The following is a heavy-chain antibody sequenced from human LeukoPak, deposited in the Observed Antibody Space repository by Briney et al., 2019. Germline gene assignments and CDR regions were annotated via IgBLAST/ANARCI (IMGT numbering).Heavy chain of an antibody. D-gene: IGHD3-10*01. Sequence: GGSLRLSCAASGFTFSSYAMNWVRQAPGKGLEWVSAISGSGGYTYYADSVKGRFTISRDNSKNTLYLQMNSLRAEDTAVYYCAKALGVPGRLPGDYWGQGTLVTVSS. CDR3: AKALGVPGRLPGDY. V-gene: IGHV3-23*01. CDR2: ISGSGGYT. J-gene: IGHJ4*02. CDR1: GFTFSSYA.